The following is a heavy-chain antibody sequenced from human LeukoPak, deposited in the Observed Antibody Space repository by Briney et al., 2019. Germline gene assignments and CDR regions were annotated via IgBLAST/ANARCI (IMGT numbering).Heavy chain of an antibody. CDR2: ISNSGSTI. J-gene: IGHJ6*04. V-gene: IGHV3-48*03. D-gene: IGHD3-10*02. Sequence: GGSLRLSRAASGFTFSSYEMNWVRQAPGKGLEWVSYISNSGSTIYYADSVKGRFTISRDNAKNSLYLQMDSLRAEDTAVYYCAELGITMIGGVWGKGTTVTISS. CDR3: AELGITMIGGV. CDR1: GFTFSSYE.